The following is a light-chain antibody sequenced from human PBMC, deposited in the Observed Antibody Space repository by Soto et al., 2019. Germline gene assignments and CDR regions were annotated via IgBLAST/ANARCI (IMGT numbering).Light chain of an antibody. CDR1: QSVSSSY. CDR3: QQYGSSRT. CDR2: GAS. V-gene: IGKV3-20*01. Sequence: EMEMKKSPATLSVSPGERATLSCRASQSVSSSYLAWYQQKPGQAPRLLVYGASSRATGIPDRFSGSGSGTDFTLTISRLEPEDFAVYYCQQYGSSRTFGQRSK. J-gene: IGKJ1*01.